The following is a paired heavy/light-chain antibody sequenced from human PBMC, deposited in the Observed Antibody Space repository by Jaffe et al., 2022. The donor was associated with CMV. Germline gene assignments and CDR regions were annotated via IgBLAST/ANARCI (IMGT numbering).Light chain of an antibody. Sequence: EIVLTQSPATLSLSPGERATLSCRASQSVSSYLAWYQQKPGQAPRLLIYDASNRATGIPARFSGSGSGTDFTLTISSLEPEDFAVYYCQQRSNWPPPYTFGQGTKLEIK. CDR1: QSVSSY. J-gene: IGKJ2*01. V-gene: IGKV3-11*01. CDR2: DAS. CDR3: QQRSNWPPPYT.
Heavy chain of an antibody. CDR2: IDPSDSYT. CDR3: ARHRHVVVPAARAQRNWFDP. J-gene: IGHJ5*02. CDR1: GYSFTSYW. V-gene: IGHV5-10-1*03. Sequence: EVQLVQSGAEVKKPGESLRISCKGSGYSFTSYWISWVRQMPGKGLEWMGRIDPSDSYTNYSPSFQGHVTISADKSISTAYLQWSSLKASDTAMYYCARHRHVVVPAARAQRNWFDPWGQGTLVTVSS. D-gene: IGHD2-2*01.